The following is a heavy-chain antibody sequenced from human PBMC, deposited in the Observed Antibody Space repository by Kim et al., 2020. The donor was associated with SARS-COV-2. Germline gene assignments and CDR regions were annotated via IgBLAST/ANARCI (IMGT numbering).Heavy chain of an antibody. D-gene: IGHD6-19*01. V-gene: IGHV3-33*01. CDR1: GFTFSSFA. CDR3: AREYSSGWSLDS. CDR2: IWYDGNNK. J-gene: IGHJ4*02. Sequence: GGSLRLSCAASGFTFSSFAMHWVRQAPGKGLEWVAIIWYDGNNKFYADSVKGRFTISRDNSKNTLYLQMNSLRAEDTAVYYCAREYSSGWSLDSWGQGTLVTVSS.